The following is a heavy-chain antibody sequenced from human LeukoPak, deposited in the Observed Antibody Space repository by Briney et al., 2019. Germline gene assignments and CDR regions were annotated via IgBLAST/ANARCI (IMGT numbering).Heavy chain of an antibody. Sequence: PSETLSLTCTVSGGSISNYYWYWMRQPPGKGLECIGYTYYSGNANYNPSLKSRVTISVDTSKNQFSLKLSSVTAADTAVYYCARGRRAPYSYGDYWGQGTLVTVSS. J-gene: IGHJ4*02. CDR3: ARGRRAPYSYGDY. CDR1: GGSISNYY. CDR2: TYYSGNA. D-gene: IGHD5-18*01. V-gene: IGHV4-59*12.